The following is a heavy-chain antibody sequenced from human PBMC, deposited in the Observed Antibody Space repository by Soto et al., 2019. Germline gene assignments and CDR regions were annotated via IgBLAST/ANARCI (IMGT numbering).Heavy chain of an antibody. J-gene: IGHJ4*02. CDR3: AAFVVPASRNTGFDF. V-gene: IGHV4-39*01. Sequence: QLQLQASGPGLVKPSETLSLTCTVSSVSINTNEYYWGWVRQPPGKGLEWIGNIFYGGSTFYNPSLRSRLTISVDTSKNQFSLRLKSVTAADAAVYYCAAFVVPASRNTGFDFWGQGTLVAVSS. D-gene: IGHD2-15*01. CDR1: SVSINTNEYY. CDR2: IFYGGST.